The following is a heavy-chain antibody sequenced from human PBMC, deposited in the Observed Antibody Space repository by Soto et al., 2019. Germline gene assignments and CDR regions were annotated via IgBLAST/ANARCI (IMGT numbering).Heavy chain of an antibody. CDR1: GGSFSGYY. CDR2: INHSGST. J-gene: IGHJ4*02. CDR3: ARSAAGTRPNDY. Sequence: QVQLQQWGAGLLKPSETLSLTCAVYGGSFSGYYWSWIRQPPGKGLEWIGEINHSGSTNYNPSLKSRVTISVDTFKNQFSLKLSSVTAADTAVYYCARSAAGTRPNDYWGQGTLVTVSS. V-gene: IGHV4-34*01. D-gene: IGHD6-13*01.